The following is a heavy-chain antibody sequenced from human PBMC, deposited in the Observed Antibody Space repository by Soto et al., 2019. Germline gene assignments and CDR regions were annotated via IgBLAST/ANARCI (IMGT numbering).Heavy chain of an antibody. CDR1: GGSISSGGYY. Sequence: SETLSLTCTVSGGSISSGGYYWSWIRQHPGKGLEWIGYIYYSGSTYYNPSLKSRVTISVDTSKNQFSLKLSSVTAADTAVYYCARRGVVQNWFDPWGQGTLVTVSS. V-gene: IGHV4-31*03. CDR3: ARRGVVQNWFDP. CDR2: IYYSGST. J-gene: IGHJ5*02. D-gene: IGHD2-15*01.